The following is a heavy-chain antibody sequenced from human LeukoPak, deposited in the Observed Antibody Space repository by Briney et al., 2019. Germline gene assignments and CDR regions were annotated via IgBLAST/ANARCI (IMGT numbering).Heavy chain of an antibody. J-gene: IGHJ4*02. CDR1: GGSISSSSYY. CDR3: ARDQGVPSGGLDY. CDR2: IYYSGST. Sequence: SETLSLTCTVSGGSISSSSYYWGWIRQPPGKGLEWIGSIYYSGSTYYNPSLKSRVTISVDTSKNQFSLKLSSVTAADTAVYYCARDQGVPSGGLDYWGQGTLVTVSS. D-gene: IGHD2-15*01. V-gene: IGHV4-39*07.